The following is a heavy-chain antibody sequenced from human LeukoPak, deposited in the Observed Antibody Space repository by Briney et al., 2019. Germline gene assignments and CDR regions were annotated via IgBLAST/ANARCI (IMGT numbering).Heavy chain of an antibody. CDR2: IKEDGSEK. CDR1: GFMFRSYW. V-gene: IGHV3-7*01. Sequence: GGSLRLSCGASGFMFRSYWMSWVRQAPGKGLEWVANIKEDGSEKHHVDSVKGRSTISRDNAKNSLYLQMNSLRAEDTAVYYCARVRPAISYWGQGTLVTVSS. CDR3: ARVRPAISY. D-gene: IGHD3-3*02. J-gene: IGHJ4*02.